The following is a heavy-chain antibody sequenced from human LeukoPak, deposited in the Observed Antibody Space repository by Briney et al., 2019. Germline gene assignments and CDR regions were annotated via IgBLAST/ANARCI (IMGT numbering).Heavy chain of an antibody. V-gene: IGHV1-46*01. CDR1: GYTFTSCY. Sequence: ASVKVSCKASGYTFTSCYMHWVRQAPGQGLEWMGIINPSGGSTSYAQKFQGRVTMTRDMSTSTVYMELSSLRSEDTAVYYCARGHPWNRVAATLGSRYSMDVWGKGTTVTISS. CDR3: ARGHPWNRVAATLGSRYSMDV. J-gene: IGHJ6*03. CDR2: INPSGGST. D-gene: IGHD2-15*01.